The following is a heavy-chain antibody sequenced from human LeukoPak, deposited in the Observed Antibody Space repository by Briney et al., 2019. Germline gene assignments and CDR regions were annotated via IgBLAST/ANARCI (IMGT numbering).Heavy chain of an antibody. CDR3: ARLYCSRTSCYYAS. CDR1: GGSISSYY. J-gene: IGHJ5*02. D-gene: IGHD2-2*01. CDR2: ISYTGST. V-gene: IGHV4-59*01. Sequence: PSETLSLTCTVSGGSISSYYWNWIRQPPGKRLEWIGYISYTGSTNYTPSLKSRVTISVDTSKNQFSLKLSPVTAADTAVYYCARLYCSRTSCYYASWGQGTLVTVSS.